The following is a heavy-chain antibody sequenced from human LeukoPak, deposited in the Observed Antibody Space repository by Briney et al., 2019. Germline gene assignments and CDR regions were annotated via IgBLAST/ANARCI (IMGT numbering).Heavy chain of an antibody. V-gene: IGHV3-23*03. CDR2: IYSGGST. D-gene: IGHD6-19*01. CDR3: AKGSGGSGSLNFDY. CDR1: GFTFSSYA. Sequence: GGSLRLSCAASGFTFSSYAMSWVRQAPGKGLEWVSVIYSGGSTYYADSVKGRFTISRDNSKNTLYLQMNSLRAEDTAVYYCAKGSGGSGSLNFDYWGQGTLVTVSS. J-gene: IGHJ4*02.